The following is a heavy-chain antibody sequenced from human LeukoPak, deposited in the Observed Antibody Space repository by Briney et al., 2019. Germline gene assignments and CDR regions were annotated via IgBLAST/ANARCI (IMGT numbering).Heavy chain of an antibody. D-gene: IGHD6-6*01. CDR1: GGSISSYY. J-gene: IGHJ6*03. CDR2: IYTSGST. V-gene: IGHV4-4*07. CDR3: ARGFEYSTSSRLGYYYFYMDV. Sequence: PSETLSLTCTVSGGSISSYYWSWIRQPAGKGLEWIGRIYTSGSTNYNPSLKSRVTMSVDTSKNQFSLKLSSVTAADTAVFYCARGFEYSTSSRLGYYYFYMDVWGIGTTVTVSS.